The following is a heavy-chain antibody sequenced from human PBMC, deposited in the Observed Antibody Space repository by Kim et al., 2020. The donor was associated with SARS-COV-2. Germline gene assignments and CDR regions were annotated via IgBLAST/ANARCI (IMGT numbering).Heavy chain of an antibody. CDR1: GYTFTSYA. CDR2: INAGNGNT. V-gene: IGHV1-3*01. J-gene: IGHJ4*02. D-gene: IGHD4-17*01. CDR3: ASQLAVTTIPYYFDY. Sequence: ASVKVSCKASGYTFTSYAMHWVRQAPGQRLEWMGWINAGNGNTKYSQKFQGRVTITRDTSASTAYMELSSLRSEDTAVYYCASQLAVTTIPYYFDYWGQGTLVTVSS.